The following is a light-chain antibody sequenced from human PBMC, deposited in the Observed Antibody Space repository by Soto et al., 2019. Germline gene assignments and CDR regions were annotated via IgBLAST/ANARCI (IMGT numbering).Light chain of an antibody. CDR2: EVS. CDR1: NSDVGGYNY. J-gene: IGLJ2*01. Sequence: QSVLTQPASVSGSPGQSITISCTGTNSDVGGYNYVSWYQQHPGKAPKLIIYEVSDRPSGVSNRFSGSKSGNTASLTISGLQADDEADYYCTSYTSSTTVIFGGGTQLTVL. V-gene: IGLV2-14*01. CDR3: TSYTSSTTVI.